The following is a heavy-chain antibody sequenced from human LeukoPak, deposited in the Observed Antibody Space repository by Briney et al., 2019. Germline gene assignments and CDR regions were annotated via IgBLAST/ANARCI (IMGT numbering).Heavy chain of an antibody. D-gene: IGHD1-14*01. Sequence: ASVKVSCKASGYTFTGYYMHWVRQAPGQGLEWMARINPNSGGTNYAQKFQGRVTMTRDTSISTAYMELSRLRSDDTAVYYCARSEPINWFDPWGQGTLVTVSS. CDR2: INPNSGGT. V-gene: IGHV1-2*06. CDR1: GYTFTGYY. J-gene: IGHJ5*02. CDR3: ARSEPINWFDP.